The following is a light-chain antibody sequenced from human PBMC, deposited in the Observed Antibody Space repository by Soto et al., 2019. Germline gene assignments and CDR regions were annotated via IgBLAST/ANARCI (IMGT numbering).Light chain of an antibody. CDR3: YLNTGSLEV. V-gene: IGLV2-11*01. CDR2: DVS. CDR1: SSDVGAYNY. Sequence: QSVLTQPPSVSGSPGQSVTISCTGTSSDVGAYNYVAWYQQHPGKAPKVMIYDVSKRPSGVPDRFSGSKSGNTASLTISGLQAEDEADYYCYLNTGSLEVFGTGTKVTVL. J-gene: IGLJ1*01.